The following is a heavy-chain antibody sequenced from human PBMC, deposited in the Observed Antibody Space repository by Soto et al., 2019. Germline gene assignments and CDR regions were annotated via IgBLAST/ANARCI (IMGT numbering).Heavy chain of an antibody. CDR1: GGSISSGGYY. J-gene: IGHJ4*02. CDR2: IYYSGST. D-gene: IGHD3-22*01. Sequence: QVQLQESGPGLVKPSQTLSLTCTVSGGSISSGGYYWSWIRQHPGKGLEWIGYIYYSGSTYYNPSLKSRVTLSVGTSKNQFSLKLSSVTAADTAVYYCARSVYYYDSSGYYECFDYWGQGTLVTVSS. V-gene: IGHV4-31*03. CDR3: ARSVYYYDSSGYYECFDY.